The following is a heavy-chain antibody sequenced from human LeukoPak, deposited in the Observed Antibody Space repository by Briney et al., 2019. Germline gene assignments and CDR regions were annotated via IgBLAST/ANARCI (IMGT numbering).Heavy chain of an antibody. J-gene: IGHJ6*03. CDR3: ARSGYYYYYMDV. D-gene: IGHD7-27*01. CDR2: IKQDGSEK. CDR1: GFTFSRYW. V-gene: IGHV3-7*01. Sequence: GGSLRLSCAASGFTFSRYWMSWVRQAPGKGLEWVANIKQDGSEKYYVDSVKGRFTISRDNAKNSLYLQMNSLRAEDTAVYYCARSGYYYYYMDVWGKGTTVTVSS.